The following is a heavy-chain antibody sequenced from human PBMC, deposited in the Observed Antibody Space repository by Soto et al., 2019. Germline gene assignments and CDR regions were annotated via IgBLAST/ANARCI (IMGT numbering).Heavy chain of an antibody. CDR2: ISPSGGSS. Sequence: QVQLVQSGAEVKKPGASVKVSCKASGYTFTSYYMHWVRQAPGQGLEWMGIISPSGGSSTYAQKLQGRVTMTRNTSTTTVYMELSSLRSDDTAVYYCARDHGVYYGSGSYGFAPWGQGTLFTVSS. V-gene: IGHV1-46*04. J-gene: IGHJ5*02. CDR1: GYTFTSYY. D-gene: IGHD3-10*01. CDR3: ARDHGVYYGSGSYGFAP.